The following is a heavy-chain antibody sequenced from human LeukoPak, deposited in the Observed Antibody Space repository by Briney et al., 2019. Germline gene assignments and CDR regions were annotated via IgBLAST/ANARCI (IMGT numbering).Heavy chain of an antibody. J-gene: IGHJ3*02. Sequence: GGSLRLSCTASGFSFGDYAMTWVRQAPGKGLEWVSSISSSSSYIYYADSVKGRFTISRDNAKNSLYLQMNSLRAEDTAVYYCASSVVGDAFDIWGQGTMVTVSS. CDR3: ASSVVGDAFDI. V-gene: IGHV3-21*01. CDR1: GFSFGDYA. CDR2: ISSSSSYI. D-gene: IGHD1-26*01.